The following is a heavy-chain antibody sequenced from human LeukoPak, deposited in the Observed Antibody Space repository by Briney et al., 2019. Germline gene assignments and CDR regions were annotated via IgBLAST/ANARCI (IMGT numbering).Heavy chain of an antibody. CDR3: ARGVVIAPQTFDY. V-gene: IGHV4-59*01. J-gene: IGHJ4*02. CDR2: IYYGGST. Sequence: ASETLSLTCTVSGESISGFYWTWIRQPPGEGLEWIGYIYYGGSTNYNPSLKSRVTISVDTSKNQFSLKLSSVTAADTAVYYCARGVVIAPQTFDYWGQGTLVTVSS. CDR1: GESISGFY. D-gene: IGHD2-21*01.